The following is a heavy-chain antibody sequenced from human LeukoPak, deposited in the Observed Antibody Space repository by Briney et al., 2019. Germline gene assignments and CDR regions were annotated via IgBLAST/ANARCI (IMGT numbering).Heavy chain of an antibody. CDR2: IRYDGGNQ. J-gene: IGHJ4*02. V-gene: IGHV3-30*02. CDR1: GFTSSSYG. Sequence: GGSLRLSCAASGFTSSSYGMHWVRQTPGKGLECVAFIRYDGGNQYYTDSVKGRFTISRDNSKNTIYLQMNSLRAEDTAVYYCAKVRSGGSWHYFDYWGQGTLVTVSS. CDR3: AKVRSGGSWHYFDY. D-gene: IGHD2-15*01.